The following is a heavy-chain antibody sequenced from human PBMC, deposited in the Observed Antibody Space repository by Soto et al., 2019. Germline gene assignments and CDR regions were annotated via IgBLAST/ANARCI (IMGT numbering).Heavy chain of an antibody. J-gene: IGHJ6*03. CDR3: ARVRSYYYYMDV. CDR2: INHSGST. V-gene: IGHV4-34*01. CDR1: GGTFSSYY. Sequence: SGTTYLASAVYGGTFSSYYWSWIRQPPGKGLEWIGEINHSGSTNYNPSLKSRVTISVDTSKNQFSPKLSSVTAADTAVYYCARVRSYYYYMDVWGKGTTVTVSS. D-gene: IGHD3-10*01.